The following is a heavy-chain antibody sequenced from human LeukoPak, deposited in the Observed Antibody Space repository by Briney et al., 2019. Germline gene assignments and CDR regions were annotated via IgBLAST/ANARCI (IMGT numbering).Heavy chain of an antibody. V-gene: IGHV3-23*01. CDR1: GFTFTTYA. J-gene: IGHJ4*02. Sequence: GGSLRLSCAASGFTFTTYAMSWVRQAPGKGLEWVSTVANSGVDTYYADSVRGRFTISRDNSRNTVYPQINSLRAEDAAVYYCARDPGIAAAGAHADFDYWGQGTLVTVSS. CDR2: VANSGVDT. D-gene: IGHD6-13*01. CDR3: ARDPGIAAAGAHADFDY.